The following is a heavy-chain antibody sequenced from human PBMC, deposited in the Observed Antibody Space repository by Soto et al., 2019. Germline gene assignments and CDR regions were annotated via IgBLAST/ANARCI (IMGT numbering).Heavy chain of an antibody. D-gene: IGHD2-2*01. J-gene: IGHJ4*02. CDR3: ARLYCSSTSCYFDY. V-gene: IGHV4-59*08. Sequence: SETLSLTCTVSGGSISSYYWSWIRQPPGKGLEWIGYIYYSGSTNYNPSLKSRVTISVDTSKNQFSLKLSSVTAAYTVVYYCARLYCSSTSCYFDYWGQGTLVTVSS. CDR1: GGSISSYY. CDR2: IYYSGST.